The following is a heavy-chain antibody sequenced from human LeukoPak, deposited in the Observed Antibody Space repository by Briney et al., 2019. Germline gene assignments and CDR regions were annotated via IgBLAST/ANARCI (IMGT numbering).Heavy chain of an antibody. CDR2: IKQDGGDK. J-gene: IGHJ3*02. CDR3: ARVKIITMIVVVITTHAFDI. D-gene: IGHD3-22*01. CDR1: GFTFSSYW. V-gene: IGHV3-7*01. Sequence: GGSLRLSCAASGFTFSSYWMSWVRQAPGKGLEWVANIKQDGGDKYYVDSVKGRFTISRDNAKNSLYLQMNSLRAEDTAVYYCARVKIITMIVVVITTHAFDIWGQGTMVTVSS.